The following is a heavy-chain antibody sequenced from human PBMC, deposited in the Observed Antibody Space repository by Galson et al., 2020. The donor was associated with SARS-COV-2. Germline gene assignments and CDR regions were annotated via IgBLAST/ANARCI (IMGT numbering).Heavy chain of an antibody. D-gene: IGHD3-9*01. CDR2: VDSSGTT. CDR1: GGSISSHY. CDR3: ARPRDFDWLYCFDY. Sequence: SETLSLSCTASGGSISSHYWSWIRPPPGKGLEWIGYVDSSGTTYYNPSLKSRVTMSVETSKNQFSWNLSSMTAADTAMYYCARPRDFDWLYCFDYWGQGTLVTVSS. V-gene: IGHV4-59*11. J-gene: IGHJ4*02.